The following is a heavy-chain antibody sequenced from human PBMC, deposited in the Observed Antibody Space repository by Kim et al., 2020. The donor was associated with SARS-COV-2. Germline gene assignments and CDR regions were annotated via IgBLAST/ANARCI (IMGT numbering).Heavy chain of an antibody. Sequence: SETLSLTCDVYGGSFSGYYWSWIRQPPGKGLEWIGEINHSGSTNYNPSLKSRVTIPVDTSKNQFSLKLSSVTAADTAVYYCARRCSSTSCYSFDYWGQGTLVTFA. CDR1: GGSFSGYY. V-gene: IGHV4-34*01. CDR2: INHSGST. D-gene: IGHD2-2*01. CDR3: ARRCSSTSCYSFDY. J-gene: IGHJ4*02.